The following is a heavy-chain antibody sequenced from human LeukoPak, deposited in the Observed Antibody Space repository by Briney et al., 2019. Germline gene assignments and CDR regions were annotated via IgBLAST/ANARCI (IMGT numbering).Heavy chain of an antibody. J-gene: IGHJ5*02. CDR1: GDSVSSNSAA. CDR3: AFGVDTRIAVAGGWFDP. Sequence: SQTLSLTCAISGDSVSSNSAAWNWIRQSPSRGLEWLGRTYYRSKWYNDYAVSVKSRITINPDTSKNQFSLQLNSVTPEDTAVYYCAFGVDTRIAVAGGWFDPWGQGTLVTVSS. D-gene: IGHD6-19*01. CDR2: TYYRSKWYN. V-gene: IGHV6-1*01.